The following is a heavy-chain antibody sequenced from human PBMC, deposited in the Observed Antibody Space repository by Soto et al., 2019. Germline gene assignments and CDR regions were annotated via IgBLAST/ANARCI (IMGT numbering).Heavy chain of an antibody. CDR2: IYTRGST. Sequence: PSETLSLTCPVSGASITNFYWSWIRQSARKGLEWIGRIYTRGSTDYNPSLKSRVTISVDLSKNQFSLRLSSVTTADTALYYCARTTAVPNTLRSRYFFDYWGQGTLVTVSS. J-gene: IGHJ4*02. CDR1: GASITNFY. CDR3: ARTTAVPNTLRSRYFFDY. V-gene: IGHV4-4*07. D-gene: IGHD4-17*01.